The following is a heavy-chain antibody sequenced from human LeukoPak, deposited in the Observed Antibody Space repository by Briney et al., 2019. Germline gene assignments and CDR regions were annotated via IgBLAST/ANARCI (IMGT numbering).Heavy chain of an antibody. CDR3: TREYLTVSYFDY. Sequence: GGSLRLSCAASGFSFHTYEMNWVRKAPGKGLEWVAYISRSGPTIYYADSVRGRFTISRDNAKNSLYLQMNSLRGEDTAVYYCTREYLTVSYFDYWGQGTLVTVSS. CDR1: GFSFHTYE. D-gene: IGHD4-11*01. V-gene: IGHV3-48*03. J-gene: IGHJ4*02. CDR2: ISRSGPTI.